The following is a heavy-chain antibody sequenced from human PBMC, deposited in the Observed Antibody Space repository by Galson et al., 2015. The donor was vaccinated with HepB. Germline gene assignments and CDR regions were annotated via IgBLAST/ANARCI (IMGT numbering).Heavy chain of an antibody. D-gene: IGHD2-21*01. V-gene: IGHV3-23*01. Sequence: SLRLSCAASGFTFSSYAMSWVRQAPGKGLEWVSAISGGGISTYYADSVKGRFTISRDKSKNTLYLQMNRLRAEDTAVYYCARDYRDYCGGASDYWGQGTLVTVSS. CDR2: ISGGGIST. J-gene: IGHJ4*02. CDR3: ARDYRDYCGGASDY. CDR1: GFTFSSYA.